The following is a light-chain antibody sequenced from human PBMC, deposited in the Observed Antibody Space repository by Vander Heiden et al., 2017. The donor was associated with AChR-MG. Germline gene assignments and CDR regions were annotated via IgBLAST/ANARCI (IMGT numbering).Light chain of an antibody. CDR2: YDT. J-gene: IGLJ1*01. CDR1: HIGRKS. CDR3: QVWDSSSDHYV. Sequence: SYVLTPPPSVSVAPGKTARVTCGVIHIGRKSVHLYQQRPGQAPILVMYYDTDRPSGIPERISGSNSGNTATLIISRVEAGDEADYFCQVWDSSSDHYVFGTGTKVTVL. V-gene: IGLV3-21*04.